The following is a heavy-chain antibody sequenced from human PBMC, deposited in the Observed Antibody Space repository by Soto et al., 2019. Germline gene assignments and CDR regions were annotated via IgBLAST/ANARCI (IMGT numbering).Heavy chain of an antibody. CDR1: RGTFSSYA. V-gene: IGHV1-69*13. CDR2: IIPVYGTA. D-gene: IGHD2-15*01. J-gene: IGHJ1*01. CDR3: ASAGILVPLTEYFQY. Sequence: SVKVSCKASRGTFSSYAISWVRQAPGQGLEWVGGIIPVYGTANYAQRFQGRVTITADDSTSIVYMGLSSLRSEDTAVYYCASAGILVPLTEYFQYWGQGTLVTVSS.